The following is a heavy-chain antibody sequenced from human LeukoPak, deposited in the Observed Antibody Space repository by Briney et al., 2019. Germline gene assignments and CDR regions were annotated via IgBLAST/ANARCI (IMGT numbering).Heavy chain of an antibody. CDR2: IIPIFGTA. CDR3: ARVAPYYDFWSGYPSNWFDP. CDR1: GGTFSSYA. Sequence: ASVKVSCKASGGTFSSYAISWVRQAPGQGLEWMGGIIPIFGTANYAQKFQGRVTITADESTSTAYMELSSLRSEDTAVYYCARVAPYYDFWSGYPSNWFDPWGQGTLVTVSS. J-gene: IGHJ5*02. D-gene: IGHD3-3*01. V-gene: IGHV1-69*13.